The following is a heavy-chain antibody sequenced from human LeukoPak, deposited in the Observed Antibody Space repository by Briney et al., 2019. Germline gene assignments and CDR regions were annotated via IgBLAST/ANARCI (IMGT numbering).Heavy chain of an antibody. D-gene: IGHD2-2*01. CDR1: GFTFSDSS. CDR2: ITSSSSYI. V-gene: IGHV3-21*01. Sequence: GGSLRLSCAASGFTFSDSSMNWVRQAPGKGLEWVSSITSSSSYISYADSVKGRFTISRDNAKNSLYLHMSSLRVEDTAVYYCARRIVPAAFDFWGQGTLVTVSS. J-gene: IGHJ4*02. CDR3: ARRIVPAAFDF.